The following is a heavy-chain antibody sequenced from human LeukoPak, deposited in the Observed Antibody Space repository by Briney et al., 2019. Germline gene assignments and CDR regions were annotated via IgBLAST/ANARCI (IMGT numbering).Heavy chain of an antibody. CDR1: GFIFDDYA. Sequence: GGSLRLSCAASGFIFDDYAMHWVRQAPGKGLEWVSGINWNSDSIGYADSVEGRFTISRDNAKNPLYLQMNSLRAEDTALYYCAKDIFTMVRGVFDYWGQGTLVTVSS. CDR3: AKDIFTMVRGVFDY. V-gene: IGHV3-9*01. J-gene: IGHJ4*02. CDR2: INWNSDSI. D-gene: IGHD3-10*01.